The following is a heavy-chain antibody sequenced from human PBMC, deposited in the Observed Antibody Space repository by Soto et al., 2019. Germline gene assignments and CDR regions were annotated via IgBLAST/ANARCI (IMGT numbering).Heavy chain of an antibody. CDR1: GGTFSSYA. D-gene: IGHD2-2*01. V-gene: IGHV1-69*13. Sequence: GASVKVSCKASGGTFSSYAISWVRQAPGQGLEWMGGIIPIFGTANYAQKFQGRVTITADASTSTAYMELSSLRSEDTAVYYCARLPVPATLPHGTIDDDHWGQGTQVTVSS. CDR2: IIPIFGTA. J-gene: IGHJ4*02. CDR3: ARLPVPATLPHGTIDDDH.